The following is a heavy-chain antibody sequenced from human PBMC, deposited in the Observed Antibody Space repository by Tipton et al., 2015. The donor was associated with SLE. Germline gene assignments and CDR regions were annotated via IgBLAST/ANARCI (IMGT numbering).Heavy chain of an antibody. J-gene: IGHJ5*02. CDR3: ARGAIAVAGSGWFDP. CDR2: FHYSGHT. Sequence: TLSLTCSVSGGSISSSDYYWAWIRQPPGKGLEWIGSFHYSGHTYYSPSLKSRVTTSVDTSKNQISLKVYSVTAADTAVYYCARGAIAVAGSGWFDPWGQGTLVIVSS. V-gene: IGHV4-39*07. D-gene: IGHD6-19*01. CDR1: GGSISSSDYY.